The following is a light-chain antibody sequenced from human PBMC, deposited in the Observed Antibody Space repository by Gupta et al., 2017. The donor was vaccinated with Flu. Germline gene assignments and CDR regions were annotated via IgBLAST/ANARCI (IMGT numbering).Light chain of an antibody. CDR3: ATGDTSRSSRL. V-gene: IGLV1-51*01. CDR1: SSNVGKNS. J-gene: IGLJ3*02. CDR2: DNV. Sequence: SVLTQPPSVSAAPGQQVSISCTGTSSNVGKNSVSWYQQLPGSAPRFLIYDNVKRPSGIPDRFSASKSDTSATVDITGLQTGEEADYYCATGDTSRSSRLFGGGTKLTVL.